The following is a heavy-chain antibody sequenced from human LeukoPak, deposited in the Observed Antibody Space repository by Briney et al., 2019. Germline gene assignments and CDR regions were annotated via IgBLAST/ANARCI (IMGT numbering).Heavy chain of an antibody. CDR3: AKRQRSGYYKDAFDI. CDR2: ISGSGGST. V-gene: IGHV3-23*01. Sequence: GGSLRLSCAASGFTFSSYAMSWVRQAPGKGLEWVSAISGSGGSTYYADSVKGRLTISRDNSKNTLYLQMNSLRAEDTAVYYCAKRQRSGYYKDAFDIWGQGTMVTVSS. J-gene: IGHJ3*02. CDR1: GFTFSSYA. D-gene: IGHD3-22*01.